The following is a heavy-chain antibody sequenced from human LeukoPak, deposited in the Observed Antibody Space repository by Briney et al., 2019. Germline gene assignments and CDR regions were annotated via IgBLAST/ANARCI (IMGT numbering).Heavy chain of an antibody. CDR2: IYYSGST. D-gene: IGHD3-10*01. V-gene: IGHV4-39*01. CDR3: ARLGDYYDY. CDR1: GGSISSSSYY. Sequence: PSETLSLTCTVSGGSISSSSYYWGWIRPPPGKGLEWIGSIYYSGSTYYNPSLKSRVTISVDTSKNQFSLKLSSVTAADTAVYYCARLGDYYDYWGQGTLVTVSS. J-gene: IGHJ4*02.